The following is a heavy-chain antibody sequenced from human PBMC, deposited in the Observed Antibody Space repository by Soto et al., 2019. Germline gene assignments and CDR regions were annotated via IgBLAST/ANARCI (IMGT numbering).Heavy chain of an antibody. CDR1: GGSISSSNW. V-gene: IGHV4-4*02. Sequence: QVQLQESGPGLVKPSGTLSLTCAVSGGSISSSNWWSWVRQPPGKGLEWIGEIYHSGSTNYNPSLKSRVTISVDKSKNQFSLKLSSVTVADTAVYYCARGHLYYYDSSGCYFDYWGQGTLVTVSS. D-gene: IGHD3-22*01. J-gene: IGHJ4*02. CDR2: IYHSGST. CDR3: ARGHLYYYDSSGCYFDY.